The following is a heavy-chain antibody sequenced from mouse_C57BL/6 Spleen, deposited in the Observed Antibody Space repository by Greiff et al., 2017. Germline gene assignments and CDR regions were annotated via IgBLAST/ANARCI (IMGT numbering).Heavy chain of an antibody. D-gene: IGHD2-3*01. V-gene: IGHV1-64*01. CDR3: AREEIYDGYYAFAY. Sequence: QVQLQQSGAELVKPGASVKLSCKASGYTFTSYWMHWVKQRPGQGLEWIGMIHPNSGSTNYNEKFKSKATLTVDKSSSTAYMQLSSLTSEDSAVYYCAREEIYDGYYAFAYWGQGTLVTVSA. J-gene: IGHJ3*01. CDR1: GYTFTSYW. CDR2: IHPNSGST.